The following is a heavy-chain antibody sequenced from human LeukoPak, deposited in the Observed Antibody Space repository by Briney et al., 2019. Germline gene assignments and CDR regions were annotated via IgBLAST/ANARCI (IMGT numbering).Heavy chain of an antibody. Sequence: PGGSLRLSCAASGFTFSSYGMSWVRQAPGKGLEWVSAISGSGGSTYYADSVKGRFTISRDNSKNTLYLQMNSLRAEDTAVYYCAKSGKAVAGSGGRADYWGQGTLVTVSS. J-gene: IGHJ4*02. CDR2: ISGSGGST. V-gene: IGHV3-23*01. CDR3: AKSGKAVAGSGGRADY. D-gene: IGHD6-19*01. CDR1: GFTFSSYG.